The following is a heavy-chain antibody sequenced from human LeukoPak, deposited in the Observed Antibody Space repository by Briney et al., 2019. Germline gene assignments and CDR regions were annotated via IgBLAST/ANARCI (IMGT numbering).Heavy chain of an antibody. V-gene: IGHV4-4*09. CDR2: IHASGPT. CDR3: ARGRYCSSTSCYTDFDY. J-gene: IGHJ4*02. CDR1: GGSISTYY. D-gene: IGHD2-2*02. Sequence: PSETLSLTCTVSGGSISTYYWSWIRRPPGKGLEWIAYIHASGPTNYNPSLKSRITISVDTSKNQFSLKLSSVTAADTAVYYCARGRYCSSTSCYTDFDYWGQGTLVTVSS.